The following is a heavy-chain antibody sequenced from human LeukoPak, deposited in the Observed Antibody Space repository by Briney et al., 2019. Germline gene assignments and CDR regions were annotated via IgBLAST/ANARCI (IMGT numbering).Heavy chain of an antibody. D-gene: IGHD1-26*01. CDR1: GFSFNTFA. CDR2: ISNDGNNQ. J-gene: IGHJ6*03. Sequence: GGSLRLSCVASGFSFNTFAMDWVRQAPGKGLEWVAGISNDGNNQYYVDSVKGRFTISRDNSKNTLYLQMNSLRAEDTAVYYCAKPFIVGATGYYYYYMDVWGKGTTVTVSS. CDR3: AKPFIVGATGYYYYYMDV. V-gene: IGHV3-30*18.